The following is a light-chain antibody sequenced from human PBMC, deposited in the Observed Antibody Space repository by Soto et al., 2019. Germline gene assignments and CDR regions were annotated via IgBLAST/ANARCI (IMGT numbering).Light chain of an antibody. CDR1: QSVSSSY. V-gene: IGKV3-20*01. Sequence: IVSTQSPGTLPLSPGERATRSCRDSQSVSSSYLAWYQQKPGQAPRLPIYGASSRATGIPDRFSCSGSGTDFTLSISSLEPEDLAVYYCHYFGSSWWTFGHGAKVDI. CDR3: HYFGSSWWT. J-gene: IGKJ1*01. CDR2: GAS.